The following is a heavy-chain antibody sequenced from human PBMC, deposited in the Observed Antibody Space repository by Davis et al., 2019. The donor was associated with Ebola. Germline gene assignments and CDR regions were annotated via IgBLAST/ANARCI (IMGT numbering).Heavy chain of an antibody. CDR1: VITFSSYA. CDR3: AKVIDTSAWYGYALDV. Sequence: GESLKISCTDSVITFSSYAMTWVRQAPGKGLEWVSAISGSGGITYYADSVRGRFTISRDNSKNTVFLEMNSLRAEDTAVYYCAKVIDTSAWYGYALDVWGQGTAVTVSS. D-gene: IGHD6-19*01. V-gene: IGHV3-23*01. CDR2: ISGSGGIT. J-gene: IGHJ6*02.